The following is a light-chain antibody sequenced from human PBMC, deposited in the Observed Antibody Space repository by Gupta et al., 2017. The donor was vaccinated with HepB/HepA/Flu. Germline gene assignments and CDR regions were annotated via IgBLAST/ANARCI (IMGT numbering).Light chain of an antibody. V-gene: IGKV3-11*01. Sequence: ELVLTQSPATLSLSPGKRATLPCRASQSVSSYLAWYQQKPGQAPRLLIYDASNRATGIPARFSGSGSGTDFTLTISSLEPEDFAVYYCQQRRRTFGQGTKLEIK. CDR1: QSVSSY. CDR3: QQRRRT. CDR2: DAS. J-gene: IGKJ2*01.